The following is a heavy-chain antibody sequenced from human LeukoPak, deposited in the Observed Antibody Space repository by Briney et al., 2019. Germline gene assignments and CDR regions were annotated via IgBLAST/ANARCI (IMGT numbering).Heavy chain of an antibody. J-gene: IGHJ3*02. CDR3: ARLYLDAFDI. CDR2: ISVSDSYK. V-gene: IGHV3-21*01. CDR1: GFTFSGHS. D-gene: IGHD2-21*01. Sequence: PGGSLRLSCAASGFTFSGHSMSWVRQAPGTGLEWVSSISVSDSYKCFADSVKGRITISRDNAKSSLYLQMNSLTAEDTALYYCARLYLDAFDIWGQGTMVTVSS.